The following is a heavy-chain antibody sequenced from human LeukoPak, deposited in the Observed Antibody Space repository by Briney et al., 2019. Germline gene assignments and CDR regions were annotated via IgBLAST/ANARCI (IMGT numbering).Heavy chain of an antibody. D-gene: IGHD2-15*01. CDR3: AREFKSGCGMWA. Sequence: GGSLRLSCTASGFTFSSYSMNWVRQAPGKGLEWVSSITSSSDYIYYADSVKGRFTISRDNAENSLHLQMDSLRAEDTAVYYCAREFKSGCGMWAWGQGTLVTVSS. CDR1: GFTFSSYS. V-gene: IGHV3-21*01. J-gene: IGHJ5*02. CDR2: ITSSSDYI.